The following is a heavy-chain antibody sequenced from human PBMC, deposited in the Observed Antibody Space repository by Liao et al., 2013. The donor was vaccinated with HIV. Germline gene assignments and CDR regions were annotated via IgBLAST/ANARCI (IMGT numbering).Heavy chain of an antibody. CDR3: ATEAESNWGLIPHYFDY. V-gene: IGHV4-61*02. CDR2: IYPTGSTSGTT. Sequence: QVQLQESGPGLVKPSQTLSLTCTVSGGSINSGTYYWSWIRQPAGKGLEWIGRIYPTGSTSGTTNYSPSLKSRVTISLDTSKNQFSLKLTSVTAADTAVYYCATEAESNWGLIPHYFDYWGRGNPSVTVSS. CDR1: GGSINSGTYY. D-gene: IGHD7-27*01. J-gene: IGHJ4*02.